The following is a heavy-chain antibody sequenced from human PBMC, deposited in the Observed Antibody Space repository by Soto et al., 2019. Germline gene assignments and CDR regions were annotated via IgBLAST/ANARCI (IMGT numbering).Heavy chain of an antibody. J-gene: IGHJ4*02. CDR2: IYYSGST. V-gene: IGHV4-61*01. D-gene: IGHD3-22*01. CDR3: ASYYDSSGYPSFDY. Sequence: QVQLQESGPGLVKPSETLSLTCTVSGGSVSSGSYYWSWIRQPPGKGLEWIGYIYYSGSTNYNLSLKSRVTISVDTSKNQFSLKLSSVTAADTAVYYCASYYDSSGYPSFDYWGQGTLVTVSS. CDR1: GGSVSSGSYY.